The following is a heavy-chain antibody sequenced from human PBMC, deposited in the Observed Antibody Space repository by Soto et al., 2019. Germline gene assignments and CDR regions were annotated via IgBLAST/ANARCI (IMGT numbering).Heavy chain of an antibody. Sequence: QVQLVQSGAEVKKPGSSVKVSCKASGGTFSSYAISWVRQAPGQGLEWMGGIIPIFGTATYAQKFQGRVTITEDESTSTAYMELSSLRSEDTAVYYCAKAGGGSGWYDFPDAFDIWGPGTMVTVSS. CDR2: IIPIFGTA. J-gene: IGHJ3*02. CDR3: AKAGGGSGWYDFPDAFDI. V-gene: IGHV1-69*12. CDR1: GGTFSSYA. D-gene: IGHD6-19*01.